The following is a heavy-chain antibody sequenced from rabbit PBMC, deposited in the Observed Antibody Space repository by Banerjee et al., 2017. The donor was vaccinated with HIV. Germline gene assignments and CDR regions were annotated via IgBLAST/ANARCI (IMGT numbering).Heavy chain of an antibody. V-gene: IGHV1S47*01. CDR3: SRDRVGSSGFNL. CDR1: GFSLSSYA. CDR2: IGAGGSR. Sequence: QEQLVESGGDLVKPEGSLTLTCTASGFSLSSYAMCWVRQAPGKGLEWIACIGAGGSRRYVSWVNGRFTISRSTSLNTVDLKMTSLTAADTATYFCSRDRVGSSGFNLWGQGTLVTVS. J-gene: IGHJ4*01. D-gene: IGHD1-1*01.